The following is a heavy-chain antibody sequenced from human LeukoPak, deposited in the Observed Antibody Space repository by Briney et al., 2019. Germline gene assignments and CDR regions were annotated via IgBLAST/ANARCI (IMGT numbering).Heavy chain of an antibody. CDR2: INSSGSTI. Sequence: GGSLRLSCATSGFTFSDYYMSWIRQAPGKGLVWVSYINSSGSTIYYADSVKGRITISRDNAKNALYLQMNSLRAEDTAVYYCARTDSSRWYPNWFVPWGQGTLVTVSS. CDR3: ARTDSSRWYPNWFVP. CDR1: GFTFSDYY. D-gene: IGHD6-13*01. V-gene: IGHV3-11*01. J-gene: IGHJ5*02.